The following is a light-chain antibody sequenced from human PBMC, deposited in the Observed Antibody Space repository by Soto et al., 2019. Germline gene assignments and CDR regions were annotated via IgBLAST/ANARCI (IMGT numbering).Light chain of an antibody. Sequence: DIKMTQSPSTLSASVGDRVTITCRASQSISSWLAWYQQKPGKAPKLLIYDASSLESGVPSRFSGSGSGTEFTLTISSLQPDDFATYYCQQYNSPVTFGQGTKVEIK. CDR1: QSISSW. CDR3: QQYNSPVT. V-gene: IGKV1-5*01. J-gene: IGKJ1*01. CDR2: DAS.